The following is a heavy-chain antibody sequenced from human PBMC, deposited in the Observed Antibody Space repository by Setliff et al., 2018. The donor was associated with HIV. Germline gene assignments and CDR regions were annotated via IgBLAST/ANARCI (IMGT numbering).Heavy chain of an antibody. D-gene: IGHD2-21*01. Sequence: ASVKVSCKVYGYTLSELSIHWVRQAPGKGLEWMGYFDPQDGETVYAHMFQGRVTMTRDTSIRTSYMELSSLTSDDTATYYCAKVGRCVGTTCPRWFDPWGQGTLVTVSS. CDR1: GYTLSELS. CDR2: FDPQDGET. CDR3: AKVGRCVGTTCPRWFDP. V-gene: IGHV1-24*01. J-gene: IGHJ5*02.